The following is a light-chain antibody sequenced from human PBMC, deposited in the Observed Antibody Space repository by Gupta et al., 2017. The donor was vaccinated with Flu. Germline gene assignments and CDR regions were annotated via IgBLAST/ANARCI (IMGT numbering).Light chain of an antibody. Sequence: SFELTLPPSVSVSPGQTATITCSGTGNELGDIYVSWYQQKPGQSPVLVIYQDIQRPSGIPERFSDSNSGDTATLSISETQPMDEADYYCQAWDSGTCGFGGGTRLTVL. CDR3: QAWDSGTCG. J-gene: IGLJ2*01. V-gene: IGLV3-1*01. CDR1: ELGDIY. CDR2: QDI.